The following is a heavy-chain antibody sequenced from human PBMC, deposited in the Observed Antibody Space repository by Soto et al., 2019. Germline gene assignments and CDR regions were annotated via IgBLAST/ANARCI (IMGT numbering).Heavy chain of an antibody. CDR1: GYTFTSYA. J-gene: IGHJ3*02. D-gene: IGHD3-22*01. V-gene: IGHV1-3*01. Sequence: ASVKVSCKASGYTFTSYAMHWVRQAPGQRLEWMGWINAGNGNTKYSQKFQGRVTITRDTSASTAYMELSSLRSEDTAVYYCARDRSEVITTAAFDIWGQGTMVTVSS. CDR3: ARDRSEVITTAAFDI. CDR2: INAGNGNT.